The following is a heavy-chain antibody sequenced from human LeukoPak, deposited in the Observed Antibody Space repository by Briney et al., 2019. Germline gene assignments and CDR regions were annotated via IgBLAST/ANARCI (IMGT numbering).Heavy chain of an antibody. CDR1: GFTFSDYY. Sequence: GGSLRLSCAASGFTFSDYYMSWIRQAPGKGLEWVSYISSSGSTIYYADSVKGRFTISRDNAKNSLYLQMNSLRAEDTAVYYCARVLRSGYSSGWYGLVFDYWGQGTLVTVSS. CDR3: ARVLRSGYSSGWYGLVFDY. J-gene: IGHJ4*02. CDR2: ISSSGSTI. D-gene: IGHD6-19*01. V-gene: IGHV3-11*01.